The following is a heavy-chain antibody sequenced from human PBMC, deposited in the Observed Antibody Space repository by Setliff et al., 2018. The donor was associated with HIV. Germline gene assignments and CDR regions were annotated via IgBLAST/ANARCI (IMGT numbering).Heavy chain of an antibody. CDR3: ALTGHRLLRGYMDV. Sequence: SETLSLTCYVTDDPISSYYWSWVRQPAGKGLEWIGRPYVSGDTNYNPSRKSRVTMSLDTSKKHFSLNLKSVTAADTAVYYCALTGHRLLRGYMDVWGKGTTVTVSS. CDR2: PYVSGDT. J-gene: IGHJ6*03. V-gene: IGHV4-4*07. CDR1: DDPISSYY. D-gene: IGHD2-15*01.